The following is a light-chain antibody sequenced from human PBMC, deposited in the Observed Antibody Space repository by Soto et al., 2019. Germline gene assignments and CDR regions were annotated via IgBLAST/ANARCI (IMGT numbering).Light chain of an antibody. V-gene: IGKV3-15*01. CDR2: GAS. J-gene: IGKJ4*01. Sequence: EIVLTQSLGTLSLSPGERAILSCRASQSVSSSYLAWYQQKPGQAPRLLISGASTGATGIPARFSGSGSGTEFTLTINSLQSEDFAVYYCQQFYTWPVTFGGGTKVDI. CDR1: QSVSSSY. CDR3: QQFYTWPVT.